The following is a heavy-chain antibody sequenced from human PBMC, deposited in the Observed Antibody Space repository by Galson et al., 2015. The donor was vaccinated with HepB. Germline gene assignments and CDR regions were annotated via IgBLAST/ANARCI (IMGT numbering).Heavy chain of an antibody. CDR1: GFSFSNYA. D-gene: IGHD3-22*01. V-gene: IGHV3-30*18. CDR3: AKGGPGRNTKMINRSLGFDP. CDR2: ISYDGSFK. J-gene: IGHJ5*02. Sequence: SLRLSCASSGFSFSNYAIHWVRQAPGKGLEWMAVISYDGSFKYYSDSVKGRFTVSRDTSRSILYLQMNSLRVEDTAVYYCAKGGPGRNTKMINRSLGFDPWGPGTLVIVSS.